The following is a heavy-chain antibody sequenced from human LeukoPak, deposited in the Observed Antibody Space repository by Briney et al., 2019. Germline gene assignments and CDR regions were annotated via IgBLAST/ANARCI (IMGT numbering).Heavy chain of an antibody. CDR1: GFTFSSYA. CDR3: AKQDDYVWGSYRTYYFDY. CDR2: ISGSGGST. Sequence: PGGSLRLSCAASGFTFSSYAMSWVRQAPGKGLEWVSAISGSGGSTYYADSVKGRFTIPRDNSKNTLYLQMNSLRAEDMAVYYCAKQDDYVWGSYRTYYFDYWGQGTLVTVSS. D-gene: IGHD3-16*02. V-gene: IGHV3-23*01. J-gene: IGHJ4*02.